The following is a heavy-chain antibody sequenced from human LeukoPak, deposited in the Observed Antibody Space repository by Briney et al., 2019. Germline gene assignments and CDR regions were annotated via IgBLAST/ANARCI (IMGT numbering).Heavy chain of an antibody. V-gene: IGHV3-48*02. D-gene: IGHD6-19*01. CDR3: ARDNGPVADLFDY. J-gene: IGHJ4*02. CDR1: GFTFSSYS. CDR2: ISSSSSII. Sequence: GGSLRLSCAVSGFTFSSYSMNWVRQAPGKGLECVSYISSSSSIIYYADFVKGRFTISRDNAKNSLYLQMNSLRDEDTAVYYCARDNGPVADLFDYWGQGTLVTVST.